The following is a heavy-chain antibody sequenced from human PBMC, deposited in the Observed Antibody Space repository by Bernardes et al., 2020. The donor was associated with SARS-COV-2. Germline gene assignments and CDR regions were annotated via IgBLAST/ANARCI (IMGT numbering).Heavy chain of an antibody. Sequence: SVKVSCKASGYTFTSYDINWVRQATGQGLEWMGWMNPNSGNTGYAQKFQGRVTMTRNTSISTAYMELSSLRSEDTAVYYCARGRSYDFWSGYLRYNWFDPWGQGTLVTVSS. V-gene: IGHV1-8*01. D-gene: IGHD3-3*01. J-gene: IGHJ5*02. CDR3: ARGRSYDFWSGYLRYNWFDP. CDR2: MNPNSGNT. CDR1: GYTFTSYD.